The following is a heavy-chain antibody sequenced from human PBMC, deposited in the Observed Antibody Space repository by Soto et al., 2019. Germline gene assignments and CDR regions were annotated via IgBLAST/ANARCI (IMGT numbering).Heavy chain of an antibody. CDR2: IVPIFETL. V-gene: IGHV1-69*18. CDR3: VVMGNVAVSNPRSFDY. D-gene: IGHD6-19*01. CDR1: GATFSGYA. Sequence: QVQLVQSGAEVKKPGSSVKVSCQASGATFSGYAINWVRPAPGQGLEWLGRIVPIFETLNYAERFQGRVAITADESTTTVYMELSNLTHEDTAVYYCVVMGNVAVSNPRSFDYWGQGTQVTVSS. J-gene: IGHJ4*02.